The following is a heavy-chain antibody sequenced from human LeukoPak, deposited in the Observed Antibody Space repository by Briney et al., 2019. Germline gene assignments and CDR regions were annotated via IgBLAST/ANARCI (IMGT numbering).Heavy chain of an antibody. CDR3: ARDRSVRATMSVFDY. CDR2: IYTSGST. V-gene: IGHV4-61*02. D-gene: IGHD1-26*01. Sequence: SQTLSLTCTVSGGSISSGSYYWSWIRQPAGKGLEWIGRIYTSGSTNYNPSLKSRVTISVDTSKNQSSLKLSSVTAADTAVYYCARDRSVRATMSVFDYWGQGTLVTVSS. CDR1: GGSISSGSYY. J-gene: IGHJ4*02.